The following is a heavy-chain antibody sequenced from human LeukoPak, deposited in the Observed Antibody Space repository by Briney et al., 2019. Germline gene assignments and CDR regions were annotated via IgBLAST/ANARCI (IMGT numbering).Heavy chain of an antibody. V-gene: IGHV4-34*01. J-gene: IGHJ6*04. CDR1: GGSFSGDY. CDR3: ARVRGIYSSSWYIPGYYYGMDV. Sequence: SETLSLTCAVYGGSFSGDYWSWIRQPQGKGLEWIGEINHSGSTNYNPSLTSRGTISVDASKNQSSLKLSSVTAADTAVYYCARVRGIYSSSWYIPGYYYGMDVWGKGTTVTVSS. D-gene: IGHD6-13*01. CDR2: INHSGST.